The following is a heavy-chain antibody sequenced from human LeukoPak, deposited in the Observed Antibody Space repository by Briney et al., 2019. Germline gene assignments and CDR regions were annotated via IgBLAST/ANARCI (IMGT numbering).Heavy chain of an antibody. Sequence: GGSLRLAWAAAGFTFSSYWMNWVRQARGKGREWGANIKQDGSEKNYVYSLKGRFTISRDNAKNSLYLQMNSLRAEDTAVYYCARTMLYRSGWYESYFDCWGQGTLVTVSS. V-gene: IGHV3-7*01. CDR3: ARTMLYRSGWYESYFDC. D-gene: IGHD6-19*01. CDR2: IKQDGSEK. J-gene: IGHJ4*02. CDR1: GFTFSSYW.